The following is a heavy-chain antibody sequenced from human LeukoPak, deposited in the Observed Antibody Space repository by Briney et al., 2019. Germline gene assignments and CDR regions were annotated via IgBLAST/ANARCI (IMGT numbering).Heavy chain of an antibody. CDR3: AKAGAEGIAAAGPYYYYYMDV. V-gene: IGHV3-30*02. CDR1: GFTFSSYG. D-gene: IGHD6-13*01. CDR2: IRYDGSNK. J-gene: IGHJ6*03. Sequence: PGGSLRLSCAASGFTFSSYGMHWVRQAPGKGLEWVAFIRYDGSNKYYADSVKGRFTISRDNSKNTLYLQMNRLRAEDTAVYYCAKAGAEGIAAAGPYYYYYMDVWGKGTTVTVSS.